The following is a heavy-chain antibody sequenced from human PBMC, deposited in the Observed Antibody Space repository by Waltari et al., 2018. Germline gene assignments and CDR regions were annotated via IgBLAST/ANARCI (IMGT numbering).Heavy chain of an antibody. CDR3: ATANYYDSSGYRQVFDY. D-gene: IGHD3-22*01. CDR2: FAPEDGET. J-gene: IGHJ4*02. CDR1: GYTLTELS. V-gene: IGHV1-24*01. Sequence: QVKLVQSGAEVKKPGASVKVSCKVSGYTLTELSMHWVRQAPGKGLEWMGGFAPEDGETIYAQKFQGRVTMTEDTSTYTAYMELSSLRSEDTAVYYCATANYYDSSGYRQVFDYWGQGTLVTVSS.